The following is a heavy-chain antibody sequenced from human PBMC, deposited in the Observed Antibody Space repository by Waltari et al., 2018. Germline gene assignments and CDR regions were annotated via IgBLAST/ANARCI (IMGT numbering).Heavy chain of an antibody. CDR3: ARGGARHYDSSGYYDFDS. J-gene: IGHJ4*02. V-gene: IGHV1-69*05. CDR1: GYTFSNHG. D-gene: IGHD3-22*01. Sequence: QVQLVQSGAEVRKPGASVKVSCKASGYTFSNHGLAWVRHAPGQGMERMGGIVPLFGTAKYAQKFQDRLTITRDEFTQTAYMELSGLASEDTAVYFCARGGARHYDSSGYYDFDSWGQGTQVSVSS. CDR2: IVPLFGTA.